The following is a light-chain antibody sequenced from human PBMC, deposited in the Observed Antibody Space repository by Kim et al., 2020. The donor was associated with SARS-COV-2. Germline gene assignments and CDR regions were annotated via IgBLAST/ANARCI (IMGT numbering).Light chain of an antibody. CDR2: QDR. CDR1: KLGDKY. Sequence: VSPEQTASITCSGDKLGDKYVCWYQQKPGQSPVLVIYQDRKRPSGIPERFSGSNSGNTATLTISGAQPMDEADYYCQAWDSSTAVVFGGGTQLTVL. J-gene: IGLJ2*01. CDR3: QAWDSSTAVV. V-gene: IGLV3-1*01.